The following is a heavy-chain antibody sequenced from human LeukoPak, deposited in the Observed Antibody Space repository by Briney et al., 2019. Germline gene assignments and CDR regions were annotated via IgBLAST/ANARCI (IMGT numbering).Heavy chain of an antibody. CDR2: ISGSGGST. CDR1: GFTFSSYA. J-gene: IGHJ2*01. Sequence: GGSLRLSCAASGFTFSSYAMSWVRQAPGKGLEWVSAISGSGGSTYYADSVKGRFTISRDNSKNTLNLQMNSLRVQDTAVYYCAREVVTAGPTRWYFDLWGRGTLVTVSS. V-gene: IGHV3-23*01. CDR3: AREVVTAGPTRWYFDL. D-gene: IGHD2-21*02.